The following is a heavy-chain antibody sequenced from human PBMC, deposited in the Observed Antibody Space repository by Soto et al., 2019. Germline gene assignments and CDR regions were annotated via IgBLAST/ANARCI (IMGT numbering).Heavy chain of an antibody. D-gene: IGHD3-16*01. V-gene: IGHV4-59*01. Sequence: PSETLSLTCTVSGGSISSYYWSWIRQPPGKGLEWIGYIYYSGSTNYNPSLKSRVTISVDTSKNQFSLKLSSVTAADTAVYYCARERPREGGGNYFDYWGQGTLVTVSS. J-gene: IGHJ4*02. CDR2: IYYSGST. CDR1: GGSISSYY. CDR3: ARERPREGGGNYFDY.